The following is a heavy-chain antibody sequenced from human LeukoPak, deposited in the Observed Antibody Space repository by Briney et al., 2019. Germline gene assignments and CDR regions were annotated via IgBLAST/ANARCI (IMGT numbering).Heavy chain of an antibody. CDR3: AKVDTMIVVVIGCFDY. D-gene: IGHD3-22*01. CDR2: ISGSGGST. CDR1: GFTFGSYA. V-gene: IGHV3-23*01. Sequence: GGSLRLSCAASGFTFGSYAMSWVRQPPGKGLEWVSAISGSGGSTYYADSVKGRFTISRDNSKNTLYLQMNSLRAEDTAVYYCAKVDTMIVVVIGCFDYWGQGTLVTVSS. J-gene: IGHJ4*02.